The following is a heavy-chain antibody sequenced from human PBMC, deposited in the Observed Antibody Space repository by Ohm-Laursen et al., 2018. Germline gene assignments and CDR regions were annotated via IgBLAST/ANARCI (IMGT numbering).Heavy chain of an antibody. Sequence: SLRLSCAASGFTFSSYWMHWVRRAPGKGLVWVSGITGAVTGANYADSVKGRFTISRDNAKNMVYLQMNSLRVEDTAVYFCARLRSNTVTTIGLDYWGQGTLVTVSS. V-gene: IGHV3-74*01. CDR1: GFTFSSYW. CDR2: ITGAVTGA. CDR3: ARLRSNTVTTIGLDY. J-gene: IGHJ4*02. D-gene: IGHD5-18*01.